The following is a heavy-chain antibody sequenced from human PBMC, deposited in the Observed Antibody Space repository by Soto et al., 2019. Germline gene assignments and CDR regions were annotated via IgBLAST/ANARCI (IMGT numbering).Heavy chain of an antibody. D-gene: IGHD1-26*01. CDR3: ARHLGGDAFDI. J-gene: IGHJ3*02. V-gene: IGHV4-39*01. CDR1: GGSISSSSYY. Sequence: QLQLQESGPGLVKPSETLSLTCTVSGGSISSSSYYWGWIRQPPGKGLEWIGSIYYSGSTYYNPSLKSRVTISVDTSKNQFSLKLSSVTAADTAVYYCARHLGGDAFDIWGQGTMVTVSS. CDR2: IYYSGST.